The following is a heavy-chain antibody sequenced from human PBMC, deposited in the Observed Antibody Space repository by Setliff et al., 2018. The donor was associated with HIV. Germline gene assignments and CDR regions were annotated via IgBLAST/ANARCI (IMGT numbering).Heavy chain of an antibody. Sequence: GGSLRLSCAASGFTFSSYEMNWVRQAPGKGLEWVSYISSSGSTIYYADSVKGRFTISRDNAKNSLYLQMNSLRAEDTAVYYCARVPLGSGWFYYYYMDVWGKGTTVTSP. J-gene: IGHJ6*03. V-gene: IGHV3-48*03. CDR1: GFTFSSYE. D-gene: IGHD6-19*01. CDR3: ARVPLGSGWFYYYYMDV. CDR2: ISSSGSTI.